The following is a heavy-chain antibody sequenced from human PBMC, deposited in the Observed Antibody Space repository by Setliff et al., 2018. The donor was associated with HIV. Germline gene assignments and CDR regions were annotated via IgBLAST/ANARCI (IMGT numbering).Heavy chain of an antibody. J-gene: IGHJ4*02. CDR3: ARDKDMTVAFDL. Sequence: PGGSLRLSCAASGFSFGSNWMSWVRQAPGKGLEWVANIKQDGSDKYYVDSVKGRFIISRDNAKNSVYLQMNSLRAEDTAVYYCARDKDMTVAFDLWGQGTPVTVSS. CDR1: GFSFGSNW. V-gene: IGHV3-7*03. CDR2: IKQDGSDK. D-gene: IGHD3-22*01.